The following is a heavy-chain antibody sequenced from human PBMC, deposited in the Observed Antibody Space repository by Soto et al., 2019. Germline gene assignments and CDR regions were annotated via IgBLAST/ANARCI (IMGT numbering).Heavy chain of an antibody. J-gene: IGHJ6*02. CDR1: GYTLTSYA. V-gene: IGHV1-3*01. CDR2: INAGDGNT. D-gene: IGHD3-16*01. Sequence: GSVNGYWKACGYTLTSYAMHWVRQAPGHSLEWMGCINAGDGNTKYSQKFQGRDTITRDTSASTAYMELSSVGSEDTAVYYCARSAGGSYGMDVWGQGTTVTVSS. CDR3: ARSAGGSYGMDV.